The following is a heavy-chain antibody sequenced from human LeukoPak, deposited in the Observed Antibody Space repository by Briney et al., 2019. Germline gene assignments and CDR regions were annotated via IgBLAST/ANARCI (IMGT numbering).Heavy chain of an antibody. CDR1: GFTFSDHH. D-gene: IGHD2-21*01. Sequence: GGSLRLSCAASGFTFSDHHMDWGRQAPGKALEWVGRIRNKANSDTTEYAASVKGRFTISRDDSKNSLFLQMNSLKTEDTAVYYCVKSLWDWGQGTLVTVSS. V-gene: IGHV3-72*01. CDR2: IRNKANSDTT. J-gene: IGHJ4*02. CDR3: VKSLWD.